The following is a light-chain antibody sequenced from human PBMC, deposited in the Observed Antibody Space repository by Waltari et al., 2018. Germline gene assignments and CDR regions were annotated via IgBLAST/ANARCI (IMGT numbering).Light chain of an antibody. CDR1: QSISNY. CDR2: KAS. Sequence: DIQMTQSPSTLSAYVGDTITITFRASQSISNYLAWYQQKPGKAPKLLIYKASSSGSGVPSRFSGSGSGTEFTLTISSLQPHAFATYYCQQYNTYSSFGQGTKLEIK. V-gene: IGKV1-5*03. J-gene: IGKJ2*03. CDR3: QQYNTYSS.